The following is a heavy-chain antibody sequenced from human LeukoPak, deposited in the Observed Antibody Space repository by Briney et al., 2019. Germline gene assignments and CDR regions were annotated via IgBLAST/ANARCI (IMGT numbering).Heavy chain of an antibody. V-gene: IGHV3-7*02. CDR2: IKQDGSEK. CDR3: ARYARAGVRYDFWSGPFDY. CDR1: GFTFSSYW. Sequence: GGSLRLSCAASGFTFSSYWMSWVRQATGKGLEWVANIKQDGSEKYYVDSVKGRFTISRDNAKNSLYLQMNSLRAEDTAVYYCARYARAGVRYDFWSGPFDYWGQGTLVTVSS. D-gene: IGHD3-3*01. J-gene: IGHJ4*02.